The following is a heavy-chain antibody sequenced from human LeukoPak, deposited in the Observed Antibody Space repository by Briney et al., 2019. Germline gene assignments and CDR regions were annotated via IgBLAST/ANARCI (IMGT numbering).Heavy chain of an antibody. CDR1: GYSISSGYY. J-gene: IGHJ4*02. V-gene: IGHV4-38-2*01. CDR3: ASHYYASSGSLFDS. D-gene: IGHD3-22*01. CDR2: VYHTGST. Sequence: PSETLSLTCAVSGYSISSGYYWVWIRQPPGEGLEWIGSVYHTGSTYCHPSLKSRVTISLDTSKNQFSLRLTSVTAADTALYYCASHYYASSGSLFDSWGRGSLVTVSS.